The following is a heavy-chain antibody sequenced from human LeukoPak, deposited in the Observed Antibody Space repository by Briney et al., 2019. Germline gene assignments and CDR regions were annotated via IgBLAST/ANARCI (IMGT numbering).Heavy chain of an antibody. CDR2: IRGSGNDI. CDR1: GFTFSSYA. J-gene: IGHJ4*02. V-gene: IGHV3-21*05. D-gene: IGHD2-15*01. CDR3: VRDHYWAFDY. Sequence: GGSLRLSCAASGFTFSSYAMSWVRQAPGKGLEWIAYIRGSGNDIYYADSVKGRFTISRDNAKNSLSLEMNSLRAEDTAVYYCVRDHYWAFDYWGRGTLVTVSS.